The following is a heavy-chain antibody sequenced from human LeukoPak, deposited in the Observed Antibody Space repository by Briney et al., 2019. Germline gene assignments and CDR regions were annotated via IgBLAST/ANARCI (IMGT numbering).Heavy chain of an antibody. D-gene: IGHD3-22*01. V-gene: IGHV4-39*02. CDR3: VREGVYKFDSSGYFIFDY. J-gene: IGHJ4*02. Sequence: PSETLSLTCTVSGGSISSSSNYWGWIRQPPGKGLDWIGSTYYSGSTYYNPSLKRRVTISVDTSKNQFSLKLTSVTAADTAVYYCVREGVYKFDSSGYFIFDYWGQGTLATVSS. CDR2: TYYSGST. CDR1: GGSISSSSNY.